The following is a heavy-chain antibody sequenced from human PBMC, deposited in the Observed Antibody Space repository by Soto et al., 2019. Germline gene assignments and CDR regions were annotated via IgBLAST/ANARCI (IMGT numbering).Heavy chain of an antibody. D-gene: IGHD2-2*02. J-gene: IGHJ5*01. CDR3: VRARATDTRLDS. Sequence: GMSIRLYWSASGFTFSLYAMIWVRQAPEKWLYWVSSVSSGSSYIYSADSLKSRFTISRXXXXXSXDXQXXXLRAXDTALYYCVRARATDTRLDSWCQGSRVTVSA. V-gene: IGHV3-21*01. CDR2: VSSGSSYI. CDR1: GFTFSLYA.